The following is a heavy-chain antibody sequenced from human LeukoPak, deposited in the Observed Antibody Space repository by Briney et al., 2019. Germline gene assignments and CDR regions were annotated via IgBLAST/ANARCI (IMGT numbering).Heavy chain of an antibody. CDR1: GYTFTGYY. CDR3: ARGGDYYDSSAAGFDY. D-gene: IGHD3-22*01. Sequence: ASVKVSCKASGYTFTGYYMHWVRQAPGQGLEWTGWINPNSGGTNYAQKFQGRVTMTRDTSISTAYMELSRLRSDDTAVYYCARGGDYYDSSAAGFDYWGQGTLVTVSS. CDR2: INPNSGGT. V-gene: IGHV1-2*02. J-gene: IGHJ4*02.